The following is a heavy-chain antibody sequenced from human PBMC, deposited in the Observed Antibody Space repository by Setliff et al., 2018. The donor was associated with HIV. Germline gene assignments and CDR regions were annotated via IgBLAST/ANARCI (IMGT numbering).Heavy chain of an antibody. CDR1: DDSISSNY. Sequence: ASETLSLTCTVSDDSISSNYWSWIRQSAGKGLEWVGRIYTGGRTNYNPSLKGRVTMSVDTSKNQFSLIVNSVTAADTAVYYCAGRYINWFGTTGHFDYWGQGPLVTVSS. V-gene: IGHV4-4*07. CDR3: AGRYINWFGTTGHFDY. D-gene: IGHD3-10*01. CDR2: IYTGGRT. J-gene: IGHJ4*02.